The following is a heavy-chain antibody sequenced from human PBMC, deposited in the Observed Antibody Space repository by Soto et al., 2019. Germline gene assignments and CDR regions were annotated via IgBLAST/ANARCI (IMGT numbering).Heavy chain of an antibody. V-gene: IGHV4-59*02. Sequence: SETLSLTCTVSGGSVRSYHWSWIRQSPGKGLEWIGYVYGSGSMTTSYNPSVKSRATISVDPSKNEVSLKLTPVTPADTAVYYCARRWQQLSWFDVWGQGTLVT. CDR3: ARRWQQLSWFDV. CDR2: VYGSGSMTT. J-gene: IGHJ5*02. CDR1: GGSVRSYH.